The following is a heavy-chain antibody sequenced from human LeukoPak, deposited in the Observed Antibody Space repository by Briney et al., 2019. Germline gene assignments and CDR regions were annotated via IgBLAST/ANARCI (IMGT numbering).Heavy chain of an antibody. V-gene: IGHV4-59*12. J-gene: IGHJ5*02. D-gene: IGHD6-13*01. Sequence: SETLSLTCTVSGGSISSYYWSWIRQPPGKGLEWIGYIYYSGSTNYNPSLKSRVTISVDTSKNQFSLKLSSVTAADTAVYYCARDITAAGTRWFDPWGQGTLVTVSS. CDR2: IYYSGST. CDR1: GGSISSYY. CDR3: ARDITAAGTRWFDP.